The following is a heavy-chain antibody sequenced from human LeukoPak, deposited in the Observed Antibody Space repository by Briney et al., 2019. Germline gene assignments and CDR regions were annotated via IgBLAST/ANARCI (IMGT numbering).Heavy chain of an antibody. CDR3: VKDRGWLQPFDY. D-gene: IGHD5-24*01. V-gene: IGHV3-64D*06. CDR2: ISSTGGST. J-gene: IGHJ4*02. Sequence: GRSLRLSCAASGFTFSRYAMHWVRQAPGKGLEYVSAISSTGGSTYYADSVKGRFTISRDNSKNTLYLQMSSLRAEDTAVYYCVKDRGWLQPFDYWGQGTLVTVSS. CDR1: GFTFSRYA.